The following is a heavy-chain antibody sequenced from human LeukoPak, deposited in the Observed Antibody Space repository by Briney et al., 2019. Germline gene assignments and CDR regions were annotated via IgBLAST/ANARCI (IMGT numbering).Heavy chain of an antibody. CDR2: IKSETYGGTT. CDR3: TTEQLGYCSGGSCIDY. CDR1: GFTFSNAR. D-gene: IGHD2-15*01. Sequence: GGSLRLSCAASGFTFSNARMSWVRQAPGKGLEWVGRIKSETYGGTTDYAAPVKGRFTISRDDSKNTLYLQMNSLEIEDTAVYYCTTEQLGYCSGGSCIDYWGQGTLVTVSS. V-gene: IGHV3-15*01. J-gene: IGHJ4*02.